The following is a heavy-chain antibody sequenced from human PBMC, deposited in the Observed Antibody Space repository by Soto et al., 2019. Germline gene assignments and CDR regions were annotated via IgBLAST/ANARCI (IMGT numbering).Heavy chain of an antibody. Sequence: GGSLRLSCAASGFTFSDYYMSWIRQAPGKGLEWVSYISSSSSYTNYADSVKGRFTISRDNAKNSLYLQMNSLRAEDTAAYYCASLKGAIYGMDVWGQGTTVTVSS. CDR3: ASLKGAIYGMDV. CDR2: ISSSSSYT. V-gene: IGHV3-11*06. J-gene: IGHJ6*02. CDR1: GFTFSDYY. D-gene: IGHD1-26*01.